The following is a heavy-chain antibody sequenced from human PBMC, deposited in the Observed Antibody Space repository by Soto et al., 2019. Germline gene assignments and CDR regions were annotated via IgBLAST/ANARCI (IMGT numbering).Heavy chain of an antibody. D-gene: IGHD2-21*02. Sequence: QVQLVQSGAEVKKPGASVKVSCKASGYSFTSYDMNWVRQAPGQGLEWMGWVNPNSGDTDYAQKFQDRVTMTTDTSIRTAYMELSSLRSEDTAVYYCARVSFLAPVTGAEIFDFWGQGIMVTVSS. CDR1: GYSFTSYD. J-gene: IGHJ3*01. CDR2: VNPNSGDT. V-gene: IGHV1-8*01. CDR3: ARVSFLAPVTGAEIFDF.